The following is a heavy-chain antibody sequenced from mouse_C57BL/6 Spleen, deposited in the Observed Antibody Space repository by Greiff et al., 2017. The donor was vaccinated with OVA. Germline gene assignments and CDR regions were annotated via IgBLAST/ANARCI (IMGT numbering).Heavy chain of an antibody. D-gene: IGHD4-1*02. J-gene: IGHJ2*01. V-gene: IGHV1-81*01. CDR1: GYTFTSYG. Sequence: QVHVKQYGAELARPGASVKLSCKASGYTFTSYGISWVKQRTGQGLEWIGEIYPRSGNTYYNEKFKGKATLTADKSSSTAYMELRSLTSEDSAVYFCARFPNWDYFDYWGQGTTLTVSS. CDR2: IYPRSGNT. CDR3: ARFPNWDYFDY.